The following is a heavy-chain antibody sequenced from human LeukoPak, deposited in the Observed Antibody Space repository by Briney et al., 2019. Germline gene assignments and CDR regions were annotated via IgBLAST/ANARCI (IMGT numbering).Heavy chain of an antibody. CDR3: NYDSTRDAFDI. CDR2: IRSKAYGGTT. CDR1: GFTFGDYA. Sequence: PGRSLRLSCTASGFTFGDYAMSWVRQAPGKGLEWVGFIRSKAYGGTTEYAASVKGRFTISRDDSKSIAYLQMNSLKTEDTAVYYCNYDSTRDAFDIWGQGTMVTVSS. D-gene: IGHD3-22*01. J-gene: IGHJ3*02. V-gene: IGHV3-49*04.